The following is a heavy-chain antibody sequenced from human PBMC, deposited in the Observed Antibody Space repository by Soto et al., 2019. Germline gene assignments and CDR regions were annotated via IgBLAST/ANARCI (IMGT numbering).Heavy chain of an antibody. J-gene: IGHJ3*02. CDR1: GFTLSRYS. Sequence: EVQLVESGGGFVQPGGSLSLSCEASGFTLSRYSMNWVRQAPGRGLEWISYISSSGSPLFYADSVKGRFTISRDSAENSLYLQMNSLRAEDTAVYFCARDSYGDYAFDIWGQGTMVTVSS. D-gene: IGHD4-17*01. CDR2: ISSSGSPL. CDR3: ARDSYGDYAFDI. V-gene: IGHV3-48*01.